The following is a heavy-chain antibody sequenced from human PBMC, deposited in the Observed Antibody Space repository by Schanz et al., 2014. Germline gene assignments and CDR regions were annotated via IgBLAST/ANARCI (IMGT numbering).Heavy chain of an antibody. V-gene: IGHV3-64*01. CDR3: ARDKRYYLFDY. CDR1: GFTFSTST. J-gene: IGHJ4*02. D-gene: IGHD3-22*01. Sequence: EVQLVESGGGLVQPGGSLRLSCAASGFTFSTSTMHWVRQAPGKGLEYVSSISSKGDMTFYGNSVKGRFTISRDNSKNPLYRQLGSLSAEYTAVYFCARDKRYYLFDYWGQGALVTVSS. CDR2: ISSKGDMT.